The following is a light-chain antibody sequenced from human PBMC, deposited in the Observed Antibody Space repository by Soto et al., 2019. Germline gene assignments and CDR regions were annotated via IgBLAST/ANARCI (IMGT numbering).Light chain of an antibody. V-gene: IGKV1-5*01. CDR2: GVS. Sequence: DIQMTQSPSTLSASVGDRVTITCRASQSVGRSLAWYQQQRGKAPKLLIYGVSTLESGVPSRFSGFGSGTEFTLSISSLQPGDFGTYYCQQFYKGWTFVQGTRV. CDR1: QSVGRS. J-gene: IGKJ1*01. CDR3: QQFYKGWT.